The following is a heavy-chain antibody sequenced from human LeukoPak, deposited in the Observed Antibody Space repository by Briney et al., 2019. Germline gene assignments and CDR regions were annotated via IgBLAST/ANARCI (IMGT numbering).Heavy chain of an antibody. Sequence: GGSLRLSCAASGFTFSSYSMNWVRQAPGKGLEWVSYISSSSSTIYSADSVKGRFTISRDNAKNSLYLQMNSLRAEDTAVYYCARAALGGQQQLVEYFQHWGQGTLVTVSS. CDR2: ISSSSSTI. CDR3: ARAALGGQQQLVEYFQH. J-gene: IGHJ1*01. V-gene: IGHV3-48*01. D-gene: IGHD6-13*01. CDR1: GFTFSSYS.